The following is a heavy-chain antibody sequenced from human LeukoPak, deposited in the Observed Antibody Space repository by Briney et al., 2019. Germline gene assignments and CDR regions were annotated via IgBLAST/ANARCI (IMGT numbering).Heavy chain of an antibody. D-gene: IGHD5-12*01. V-gene: IGHV1-8*01. CDR2: MNPNSGAT. CDR1: GYTFTSYD. J-gene: IGHJ4*02. CDR3: ATVRGYSGYDFEDGYYFDY. Sequence: ASVKVSCKASGYTFTSYDFNWLRQATGQGPEWMGWMNPNSGATGYAQKFQGRVTMTEDTSTDTAYMELSSLRSEDTAMYYCATVRGYSGYDFEDGYYFDYWGQGTLVTVSS.